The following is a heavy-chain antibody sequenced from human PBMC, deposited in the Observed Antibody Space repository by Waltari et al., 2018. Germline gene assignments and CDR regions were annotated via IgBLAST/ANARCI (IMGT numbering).Heavy chain of an antibody. Sequence: QLQLQESGPGLVKPSETLSLTCTVSGGSITSSSYFWGWIRQPPGKGLEWIGTISYSGRTYYNPSLMSRVTISVDTSKNQFSLKLSSVTAAETAVFYCARFSKSANWFDPWGQGTLVTVSS. CDR3: ARFSKSANWFDP. J-gene: IGHJ5*02. V-gene: IGHV4-39*01. CDR1: GGSITSSSYF. CDR2: ISYSGRT. D-gene: IGHD3-3*02.